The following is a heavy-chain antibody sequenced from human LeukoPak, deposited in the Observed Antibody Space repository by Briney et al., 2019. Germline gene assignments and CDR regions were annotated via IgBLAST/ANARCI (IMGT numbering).Heavy chain of an antibody. CDR3: ANLPRGDY. Sequence: GGSLRRSCAASGFTISSNYMSWVRQAPGKGVEGGSIIYSGGKTYYTESVKGRFTISRDNSKNTVYLQMSSLRAEDTAGYFCANLPRGDYWRPGTLVTVSS. D-gene: IGHD3-10*01. CDR2: IYSGGKT. CDR1: GFTISSNY. V-gene: IGHV3-53*01. J-gene: IGHJ4*02.